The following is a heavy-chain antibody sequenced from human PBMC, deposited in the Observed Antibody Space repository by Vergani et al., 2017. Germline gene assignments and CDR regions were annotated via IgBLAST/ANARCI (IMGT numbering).Heavy chain of an antibody. J-gene: IGHJ6*02. CDR1: GGTFSSYA. Sequence: QVQLVQSGAEVKKPGASVRVSCKASGGTFSSYAISWVRQAPGQGLEWMGRIIPIFGTANYAQKFQGRVTITADESTSTAYMELSSLRSEDTAVYYCARFGSSSWGRWYGMDVWGQGTTVTVSS. CDR3: ARFGSSSWGRWYGMDV. D-gene: IGHD6-13*01. CDR2: IIPIFGTA. V-gene: IGHV1-69*18.